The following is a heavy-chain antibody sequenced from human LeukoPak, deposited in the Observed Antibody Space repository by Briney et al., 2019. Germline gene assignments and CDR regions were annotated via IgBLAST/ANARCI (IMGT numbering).Heavy chain of an antibody. CDR3: AKDNLILGGSYYFDY. CDR1: GFTFSSYA. CDR2: ISGSGGST. J-gene: IGHJ4*02. Sequence: GGSLRLSCAASGFTFSSYAMSWVRQAPGKGLERVSAISGSGGSTYYADSVKGRFTISRDNSKNTVYLQMNSLRDEDTAVYYCAKDNLILGGSYYFDYWGQGTLVTVSS. V-gene: IGHV3-23*01. D-gene: IGHD1-26*01.